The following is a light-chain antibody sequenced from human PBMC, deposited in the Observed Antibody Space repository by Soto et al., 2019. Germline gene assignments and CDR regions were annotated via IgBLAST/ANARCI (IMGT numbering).Light chain of an antibody. V-gene: IGKV1D-12*01. CDR2: SAS. CDR1: QGISRS. J-gene: IGKJ5*01. Sequence: DIQMTQSPSSVSASVGDRVTITCQASQGISRSLAWYQQKPGKAPKLLIYSASSLQSGVPSRFSGSGFGTDFTLTISSLQPEDFATYYCQQADTSPLTFGQGTRLEI. CDR3: QQADTSPLT.